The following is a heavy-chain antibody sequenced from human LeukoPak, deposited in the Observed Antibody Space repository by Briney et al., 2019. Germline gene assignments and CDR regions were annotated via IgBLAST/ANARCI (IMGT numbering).Heavy chain of an antibody. CDR2: IWYDGSNK. CDR3: ARNSRNWFDP. V-gene: IGHV3-33*01. CDR1: GVTFSSYG. Sequence: RGALRLSCAASGVTFSSYGMHWGRHAPGKGLEGVAVIWYDGSNKYYADSVKGRFTISRDNSKNTLYLQMNSLRAEDTAVYYCARNSRNWFDPWGQGTLVTVSS. D-gene: IGHD4-23*01. J-gene: IGHJ5*02.